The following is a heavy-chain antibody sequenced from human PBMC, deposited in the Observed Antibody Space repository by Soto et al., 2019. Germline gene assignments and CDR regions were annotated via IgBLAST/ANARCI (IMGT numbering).Heavy chain of an antibody. Sequence: QVQLLQSGAEVKKPGASVKVSCKASGSTYISYGITWVRQAPGQGLEWIGWISADNGNTHFAQKFRGRVTLGTDTSTNTAYMELRNLTSDDTAVYYCARALGYYDTSGYYYLPDCWGQGTLVTVSS. D-gene: IGHD3-22*01. CDR3: ARALGYYDTSGYYYLPDC. CDR2: ISADNGNT. CDR1: GSTYISYG. J-gene: IGHJ4*02. V-gene: IGHV1-18*01.